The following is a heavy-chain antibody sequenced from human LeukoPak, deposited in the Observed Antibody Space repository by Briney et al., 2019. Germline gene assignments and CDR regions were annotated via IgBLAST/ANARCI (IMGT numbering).Heavy chain of an antibody. D-gene: IGHD3-22*01. V-gene: IGHV4-61*02. CDR3: ARESITMIVGYYFDY. CDR1: GGSISSGSYY. J-gene: IGHJ4*02. CDR2: IYTSGST. Sequence: TSETLSLTCTVSGGSISSGSYYWSWIRQPAGKGLEWIGRIYTSGSTNYNPSLKSRVIISVDTSKNQFSPKLSSVTAADTAVYYCARESITMIVGYYFDYWGQGTLVTVSS.